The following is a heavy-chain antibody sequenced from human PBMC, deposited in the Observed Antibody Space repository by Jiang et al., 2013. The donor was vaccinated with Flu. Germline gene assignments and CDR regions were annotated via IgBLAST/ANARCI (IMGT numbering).Heavy chain of an antibody. D-gene: IGHD6-13*01. CDR2: IDLDDDK. CDR1: GLSLNTRGMG. CDR3: ARTSSGWSFDY. Sequence: TFSGLSLNTRGMGVSWIRQPPGKALEWLARIDLDDDKFFNTSLQSRLTISRDTSKNQVVLTMTNVDPVDTATYFCARTSSGWSFDYWGPGTLITVSS. V-gene: IGHV2-70*04. J-gene: IGHJ4*02.